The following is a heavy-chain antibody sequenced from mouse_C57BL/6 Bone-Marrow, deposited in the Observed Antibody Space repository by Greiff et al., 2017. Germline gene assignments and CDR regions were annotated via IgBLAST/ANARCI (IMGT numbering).Heavy chain of an antibody. CDR3: TTYYYGSHWYFDV. V-gene: IGHV14-4*01. CDR2: IDPENGDT. CDR1: GFNIIDDY. Sequence: VQLQQSGAELVRPGASVKLSCTASGFNIIDDYMHWVKQRPEQGLEWIGWIDPENGDTEYASKFQGKATITADTSSNTAYLQLSSLTSEDTAVYYCTTYYYGSHWYFDVWGTGTTVTVSS. D-gene: IGHD1-1*01. J-gene: IGHJ1*03.